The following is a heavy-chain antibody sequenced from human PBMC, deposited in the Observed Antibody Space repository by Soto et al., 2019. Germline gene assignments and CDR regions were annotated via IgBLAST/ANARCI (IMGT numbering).Heavy chain of an antibody. CDR1: CGSGSNSNYY. CDR3: VSQRTSVLTQAYFDY. Sequence: PSQTLSLTCTVSCGSGSNSNYYWGWIRQSPGKGLEWIGSVYYRGRSYSKSSVKSRVTISVDTSKNQFSLNLNSVTASDTAVYFCVSQRTSVLTQAYFDYWGPGALVTVSS. D-gene: IGHD2-8*01. CDR2: VYYRGRS. J-gene: IGHJ4*02. V-gene: IGHV4-39*01.